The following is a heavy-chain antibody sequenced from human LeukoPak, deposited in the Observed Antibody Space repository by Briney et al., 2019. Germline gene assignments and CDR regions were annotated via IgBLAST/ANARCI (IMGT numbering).Heavy chain of an antibody. CDR1: GGTFSSYA. CDR3: ARDFSWIQLWSWFDP. CDR2: INPSGGST. Sequence: ASVKVSCKASGGTFSSYAISWVRQAPGQGLEWMGIINPSGGSTSYAQKFQGRVTMNRDTSTSTVYMELSSLRSEDTAVYYCARDFSWIQLWSWFDPWGQGTLVTVSS. D-gene: IGHD5-18*01. J-gene: IGHJ5*02. V-gene: IGHV1-46*01.